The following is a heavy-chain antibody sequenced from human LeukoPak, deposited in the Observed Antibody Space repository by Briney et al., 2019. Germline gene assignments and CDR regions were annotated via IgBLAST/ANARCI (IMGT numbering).Heavy chain of an antibody. V-gene: IGHV3-30*03. D-gene: IGHD3-22*01. CDR3: ARALMMVSPAGY. CDR2: ISYDGSNK. CDR1: KFTFSNYG. J-gene: IGHJ4*02. Sequence: GGSLRLSCTASKFTFSNYGMQWVRQAPGKGLEWVAVISYDGSNKYYADSVKGRFTISRDNSKNTLYLQMNSLRAEDTAVYYCARALMMVSPAGYWGQGTLVTVSS.